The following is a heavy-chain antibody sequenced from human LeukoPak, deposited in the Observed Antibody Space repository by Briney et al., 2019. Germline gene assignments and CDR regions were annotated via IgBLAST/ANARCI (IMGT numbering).Heavy chain of an antibody. J-gene: IGHJ4*02. V-gene: IGHV3-64*01. Sequence: GGSLRLSCAASGFTFSSYAMHWARQAPGKGLEYVSAISSNGGSTYYANSVKGRFTISRDNSKNTLYLQMGSLRAEDMAVYYCARVGRDGYNYFDYWGQGTLVTVSS. CDR2: ISSNGGST. D-gene: IGHD5-12*01. CDR3: ARVGRDGYNYFDY. CDR1: GFTFSSYA.